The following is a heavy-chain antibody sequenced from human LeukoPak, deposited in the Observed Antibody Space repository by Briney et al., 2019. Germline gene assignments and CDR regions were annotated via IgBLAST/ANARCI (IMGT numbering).Heavy chain of an antibody. CDR2: LYSGGTT. J-gene: IGHJ3*02. V-gene: IGHV3-66*01. CDR1: GFTVSDNY. Sequence: AGGSLRLSCAASGFTVSDNYMSWVRQAPGKGLEWVSVLYSGGTTYYADPVKGRFTISRDNSKNTLYLQMNSLRAEDTAVYYCAKTGGKGQWLYAFDIWGQGTMVTVSS. D-gene: IGHD6-19*01. CDR3: AKTGGKGQWLYAFDI.